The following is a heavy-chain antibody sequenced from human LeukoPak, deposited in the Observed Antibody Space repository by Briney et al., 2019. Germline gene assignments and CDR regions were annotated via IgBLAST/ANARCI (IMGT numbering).Heavy chain of an antibody. CDR1: GVSISSYY. Sequence: SETLSLTCTVSGVSISSYYWNWIRQPPGKGLEWIGSIYYSGTTNYNPSLKSLVTISLDTSKTQFSLKLSSVTAVDTAVYYCARGEGSSMVRGVIFWFDPWGQGSLVTVSS. CDR2: IYYSGTT. J-gene: IGHJ5*02. CDR3: ARGEGSSMVRGVIFWFDP. V-gene: IGHV4-59*01. D-gene: IGHD3-10*01.